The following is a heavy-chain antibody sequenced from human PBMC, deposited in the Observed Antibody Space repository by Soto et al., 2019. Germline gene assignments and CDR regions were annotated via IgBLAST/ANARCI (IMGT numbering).Heavy chain of an antibody. CDR1: GGTFSSYA. Sequence: QVQLVQSGAEAKKPGSSVKVSCKTSGGTFSSYAISWVRQAPGQGLEWMGGIVPLFRTTNYAQKFQGRVTITADTSTYTVYMELSGVSSGDTAVYYCARGGYSSTWSNLLDRSGLDGWGQGTTVTVSS. J-gene: IGHJ6*02. CDR2: IVPLFRTT. CDR3: ARGGYSSTWSNLLDRSGLDG. D-gene: IGHD6-13*01. V-gene: IGHV1-69*06.